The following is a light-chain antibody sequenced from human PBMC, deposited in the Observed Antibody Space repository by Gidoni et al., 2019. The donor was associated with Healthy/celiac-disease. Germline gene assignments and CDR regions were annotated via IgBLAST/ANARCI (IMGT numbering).Light chain of an antibody. CDR1: QSVSSN. CDR2: VAS. CDR3: QQYNNWPPT. J-gene: IGKJ1*01. V-gene: IGKV3-15*01. Sequence: EIVLTQSPANLSVSPGKIATLSCRASQSVSSNLALYQQKPDQAHRLLIYVASTRATGIPARVSGSGSWTEFTLTISSLQSEDFAVYYCQQYNNWPPTFGQGTKVEIK.